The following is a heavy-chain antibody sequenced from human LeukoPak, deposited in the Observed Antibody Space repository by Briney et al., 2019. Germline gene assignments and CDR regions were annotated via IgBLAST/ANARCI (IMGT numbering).Heavy chain of an antibody. CDR2: ISYDGSNK. J-gene: IGHJ4*02. D-gene: IGHD3-9*01. CDR3: AKLGNYYDILTGFDY. V-gene: IGHV3-30*18. Sequence: GGSLRLSCAASGFTFSSYGMPWVRQAPGKGLEWVAVISYDGSNKYYADSVKGRFTISRDNSKNTLYLQMNSLRAEDTAVYYCAKLGNYYDILTGFDYWGQGTLVTVSS. CDR1: GFTFSSYG.